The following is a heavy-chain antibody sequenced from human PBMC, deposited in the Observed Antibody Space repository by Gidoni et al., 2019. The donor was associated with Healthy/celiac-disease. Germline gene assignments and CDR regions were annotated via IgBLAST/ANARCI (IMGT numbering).Heavy chain of an antibody. D-gene: IGHD6-6*01. CDR3: AREDLANTEYSSSSASIYFDY. Sequence: QVQLQESGPGLVKPSETLSLTCTVSGGSISSYYWSWLRQPAGKGLEWIGRIYTSGSTNYNPSLKSRVTMSVDTSKNQFSLKLSSVTAADTAVYYCAREDLANTEYSSSSASIYFDYWGQGTLVTVSS. CDR1: GGSISSYY. CDR2: IYTSGST. V-gene: IGHV4-4*07. J-gene: IGHJ4*02.